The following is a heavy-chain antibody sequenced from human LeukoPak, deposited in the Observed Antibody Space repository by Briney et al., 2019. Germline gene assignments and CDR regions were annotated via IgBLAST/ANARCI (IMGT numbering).Heavy chain of an antibody. CDR3: ARFSSSWYGVDV. CDR1: GGSINSYF. D-gene: IGHD6-13*01. J-gene: IGHJ6*04. CDR2: IYYSGST. V-gene: IGHV4-59*01. Sequence: SETLSLTCTASGGSINSYFWTWIRQPPGKGLEWIGYIYYSGSTNYNPSLKSRVTISVDTSKNHFSLKLSSVTAADTAVYYCARFSSSWYGVDVWGKGITVTASS.